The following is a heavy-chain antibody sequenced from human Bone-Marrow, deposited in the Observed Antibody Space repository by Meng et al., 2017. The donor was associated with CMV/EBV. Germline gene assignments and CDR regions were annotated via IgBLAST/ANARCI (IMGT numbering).Heavy chain of an antibody. CDR1: GFTFGSYA. D-gene: IGHD3-3*01. V-gene: IGHV3-30*04. J-gene: IGHJ6*02. CDR3: ARDRSGYDFWSGSLTYYYYGMDV. CDR2: ISYDGSNK. Sequence: LSLTCAASGFTFGSYAMHWVRQAPGKGLEWVAVISYDGSNKYYADSVKGRFTISRDNSKNTLYLQMNSLRAEDTAVYYCARDRSGYDFWSGSLTYYYYGMDVWGQGTTVTVSS.